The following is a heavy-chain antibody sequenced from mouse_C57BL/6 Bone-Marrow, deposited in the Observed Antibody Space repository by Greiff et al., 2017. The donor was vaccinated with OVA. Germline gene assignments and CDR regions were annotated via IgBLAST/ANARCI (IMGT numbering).Heavy chain of an antibody. Sequence: QVQLQQPGAELVKPGASVKLSCKASGYTFTSYWMQWVKQRPGQGLEWIGEIDPSDSYTNYNQKFKGKATLTVDTSSSTAYMQLSSLTSEDSAVYYCARRGLLWLRLVSYYFDYWGQGTTLTVSS. CDR1: GYTFTSYW. V-gene: IGHV1-50*01. CDR2: IDPSDSYT. CDR3: ARRGLLWLRLVSYYFDY. J-gene: IGHJ2*01. D-gene: IGHD2-2*01.